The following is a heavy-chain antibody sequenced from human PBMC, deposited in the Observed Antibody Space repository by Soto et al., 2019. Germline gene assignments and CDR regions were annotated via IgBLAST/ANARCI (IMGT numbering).Heavy chain of an antibody. J-gene: IGHJ3*02. Sequence: EVQLVESGGGLVKPGGSLRLSCAASGFTFSNAWMSWVRQAPGKGLEWIGRIYSKTDGGKTDYAAPVKGRFTISRDDSIITLYLDMSSLKTEDTAVYYCTTAPHSGGWYAFHIWGQGTMVTVSS. CDR2: IYSKTDGGKT. CDR1: GFTFSNAW. CDR3: TTAPHSGGWYAFHI. D-gene: IGHD6-19*01. V-gene: IGHV3-15*01.